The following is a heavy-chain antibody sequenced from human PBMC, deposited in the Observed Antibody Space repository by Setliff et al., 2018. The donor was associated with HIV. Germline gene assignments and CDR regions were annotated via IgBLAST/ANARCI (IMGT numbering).Heavy chain of an antibody. D-gene: IGHD3-3*01. V-gene: IGHV4-61*02. CDR3: ARGLSIFGVATPGFYSFMDV. Sequence: PSETLSLTCTVSGGSISSGTYYWNWVRQPAGKGLEWIGRIYTSGSTNYNPSLKSRVTISLDTSKNQISLKLSSVTAADTAVYYCARGLSIFGVATPGFYSFMDVWGKGTTVTVSS. CDR1: GGSISSGTYY. CDR2: IYTSGST. J-gene: IGHJ6*03.